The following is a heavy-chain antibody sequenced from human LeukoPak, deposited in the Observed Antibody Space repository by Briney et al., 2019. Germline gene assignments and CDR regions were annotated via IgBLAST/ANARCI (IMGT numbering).Heavy chain of an antibody. CDR1: GFTFSGYW. CDR2: IKQDGSEK. CDR3: ARDSCSGGSCYPPDASDY. D-gene: IGHD2-15*01. J-gene: IGHJ4*02. Sequence: GGSLRLSCAASGFTFSGYWMSWVRQAPGKGLEWVANIKQDGSEKYYVDFVKGRFTISRDNAKNSLYLQMNSLRAEDTAVYYCARDSCSGGSCYPPDASDYWGQGTLVTVSS. V-gene: IGHV3-7*01.